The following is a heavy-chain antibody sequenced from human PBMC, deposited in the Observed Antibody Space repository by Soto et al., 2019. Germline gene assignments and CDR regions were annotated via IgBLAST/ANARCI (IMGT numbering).Heavy chain of an antibody. V-gene: IGHV3-13*04. D-gene: IGHD3-22*01. Sequence: PGGSLRLSCSASGFTFSSYDMHGVRQGPGKGLEWVSAIGTAGDTNYAGSVKRRFTISRENAKNSLYLQMNSLRAGHTAIYFCARAIGPPLFDSWGQGNLVPASP. CDR1: GFTFSSYD. J-gene: IGHJ4*02. CDR2: IGTAGDT. CDR3: ARAIGPPLFDS.